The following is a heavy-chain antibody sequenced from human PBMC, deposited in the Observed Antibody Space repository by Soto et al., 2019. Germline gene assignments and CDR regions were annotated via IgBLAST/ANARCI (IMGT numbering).Heavy chain of an antibody. J-gene: IGHJ6*02. Sequence: SVKVSCEASGGTFSSYAISWVRQAPGQGLEWMGGIIPIFGTANYAQKFQGRVTITADESTSTAYMELSSLRSEDTAVYYCAREDAGSSSGTSGYYGMDVWGQGTTVTVSS. CDR3: AREDAGSSSGTSGYYGMDV. V-gene: IGHV1-69*13. D-gene: IGHD1-1*01. CDR2: IIPIFGTA. CDR1: GGTFSSYA.